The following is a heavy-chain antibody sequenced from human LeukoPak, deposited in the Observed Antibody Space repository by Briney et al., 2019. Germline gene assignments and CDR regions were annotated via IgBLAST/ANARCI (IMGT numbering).Heavy chain of an antibody. D-gene: IGHD2-15*01. CDR1: VGSISSYY. CDR3: ARVICSGGSCRFDY. V-gene: IGHV4-4*07. Sequence: SETLSLTCTVAVGSISSYYWNWIRQPAGKGLEWIGRIHTSGSTNYNPSLKSRVTMSVDTSKNKFSLKLSSVTAADTAVYYCARVICSGGSCRFDYWGQGTLVTVSS. CDR2: IHTSGST. J-gene: IGHJ4*02.